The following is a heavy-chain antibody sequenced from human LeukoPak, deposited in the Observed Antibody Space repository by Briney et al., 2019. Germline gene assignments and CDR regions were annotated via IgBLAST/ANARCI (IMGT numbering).Heavy chain of an antibody. Sequence: SETLSLTCAVYGGSFSGYYWSWIRQPPGKGLEWIGEINHSGSTNYNPSLKSRVTMSVDTSKNQFSLKLSSVTAADTAVYYCARIITIFGVVSLTYHAFDIWGQGTMVTVSS. V-gene: IGHV4-34*01. D-gene: IGHD3-3*01. CDR2: INHSGST. J-gene: IGHJ3*02. CDR3: ARIITIFGVVSLTYHAFDI. CDR1: GGSFSGYY.